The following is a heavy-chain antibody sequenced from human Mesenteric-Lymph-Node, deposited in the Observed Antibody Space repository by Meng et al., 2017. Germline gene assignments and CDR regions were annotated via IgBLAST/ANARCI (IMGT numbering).Heavy chain of an antibody. Sequence: EVQLVESGGGLVQPGGSLRLSCAASGFTFSTHWMSWVRQAPGKGLEWVANIKQDGGEKKYADSVKGRFTISRDNAKSSLYLQMSSLRVEDTAVYYCARPPWDDAFDIWGQGTMVTVSS. CDR1: GFTFSTHW. CDR2: IKQDGGEK. V-gene: IGHV3-7*01. CDR3: ARPPWDDAFDI. D-gene: IGHD1-26*01. J-gene: IGHJ3*02.